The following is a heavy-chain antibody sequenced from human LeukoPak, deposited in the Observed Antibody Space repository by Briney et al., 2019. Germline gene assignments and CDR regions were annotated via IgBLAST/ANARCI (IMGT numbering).Heavy chain of an antibody. CDR2: MSNSGST. CDR3: ARGYCTGGSCSRIDL. Sequence: SETLSLTCTVSGGSISSYYWNWIRQPPGKGLEWIGDMSNSGSTNYNPSLKSRVTISVDTSKNQFSLKLTVVTAADPAVYHCARGYCTGGSCSRIDLWGQGTLVTVSS. D-gene: IGHD2-15*01. V-gene: IGHV4-59*08. J-gene: IGHJ5*02. CDR1: GGSISSYY.